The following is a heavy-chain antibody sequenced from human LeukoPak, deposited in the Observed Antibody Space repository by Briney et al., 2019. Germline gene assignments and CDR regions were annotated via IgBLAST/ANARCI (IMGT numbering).Heavy chain of an antibody. CDR3: ATVGCSSTSCSTGYYYYYYMDV. V-gene: IGHV1-24*01. J-gene: IGHJ6*03. D-gene: IGHD2-2*02. CDR2: FDPEDGET. CDR1: GYTLTELS. Sequence: ASVKVSCKVSGYTLTELSMHWVRQAPGKGLEWMGGFDPEDGETIYAQKFRGRVTMTEDTSTDTAYMELSSLRSEDTAVYYCATVGCSSTSCSTGYYYYYYMDVWGKGTTVTVSS.